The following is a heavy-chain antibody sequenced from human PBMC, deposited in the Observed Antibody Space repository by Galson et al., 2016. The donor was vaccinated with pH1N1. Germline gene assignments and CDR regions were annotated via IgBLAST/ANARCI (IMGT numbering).Heavy chain of an antibody. CDR3: ARFTGGA. J-gene: IGHJ4*02. CDR2: IKEDGSAI. Sequence: SLRLSCAASGFTFNRYWMHWVRQAPGKGLEWVANIKEDGSAIYYVDSVKGRFTISRDNARDSLYLQMNNLRAEDTAVYYCARFTGGAWGQGTLVTVSS. V-gene: IGHV3-7*01. CDR1: GFTFNRYW. D-gene: IGHD2-8*02.